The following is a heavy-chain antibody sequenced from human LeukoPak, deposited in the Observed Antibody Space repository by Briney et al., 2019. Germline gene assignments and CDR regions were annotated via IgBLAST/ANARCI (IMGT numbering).Heavy chain of an antibody. D-gene: IGHD1-26*01. CDR3: AREIVGATRSGY. CDR1: GFTFSRYD. J-gene: IGHJ4*02. CDR2: IGTAGDT. Sequence: GGSLRLSCAASGFTFSRYDMHWVRQGTRKGLEWVSAIGTAGDTYYPGSVKGRFTISRENAKNSLYLQMNSLRAGDTAVYYCAREIVGATRSGYWGQGTLVTVSS. V-gene: IGHV3-13*01.